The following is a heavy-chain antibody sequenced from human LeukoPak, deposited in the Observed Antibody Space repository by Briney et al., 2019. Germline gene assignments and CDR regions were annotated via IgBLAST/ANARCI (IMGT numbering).Heavy chain of an antibody. J-gene: IGHJ6*02. D-gene: IGHD6-19*01. CDR3: ARGTGYSSGWPKYYYYGMDV. Sequence: LETLSLTCAVYGGSFSGYYWSWIRQPPGKGLEWIGEINHSGSTNYNPSLKSRVTISVDTSKNQFSLKLSSVTAADTAVYYCARGTGYSSGWPKYYYYGMDVWGQGTTVTVSS. CDR1: GGSFSGYY. CDR2: INHSGST. V-gene: IGHV4-34*01.